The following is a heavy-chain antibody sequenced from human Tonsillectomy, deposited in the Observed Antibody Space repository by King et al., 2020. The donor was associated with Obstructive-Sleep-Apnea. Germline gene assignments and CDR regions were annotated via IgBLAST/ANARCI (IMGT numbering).Heavy chain of an antibody. V-gene: IGHV3-11*06. J-gene: IGHJ4*02. Sequence: VQLVESGGGLVKPGGSLRLSCAASGFTFSDYYMSWIRQAPGKGLEWVSYMSGSTRYTKYADSVKGRFTISRDNAKKSLFLQMNSLRVEDTAVYYCARGGYDSSGYSLNWGQGTLVTVSS. D-gene: IGHD3-22*01. CDR2: MSGSTRYT. CDR3: ARGGYDSSGYSLN. CDR1: GFTFSDYY.